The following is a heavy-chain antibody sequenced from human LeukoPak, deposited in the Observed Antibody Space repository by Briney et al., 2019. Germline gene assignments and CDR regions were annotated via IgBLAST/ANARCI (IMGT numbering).Heavy chain of an antibody. V-gene: IGHV4-34*01. CDR2: INHSGST. CDR3: ARWRNYYGSGSYLNWFDP. J-gene: IGHJ5*02. Sequence: SETLSLTCAVYGGSFSGYYWSWIRQPPGKGLVWIGEINHSGSTNYNPSLKSRVTISVDTSKNQFSLKLSSVTAADTAVYYCARWRNYYGSGSYLNWFDPWGQGTLVTVSS. CDR1: GGSFSGYY. D-gene: IGHD3-10*01.